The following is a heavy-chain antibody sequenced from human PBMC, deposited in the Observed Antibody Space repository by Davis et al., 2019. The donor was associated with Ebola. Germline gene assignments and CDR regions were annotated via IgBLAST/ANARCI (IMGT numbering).Heavy chain of an antibody. CDR1: GYIFTNYD. V-gene: IGHV1-8*01. J-gene: IGHJ5*02. CDR3: ARRGRVNYCSGGSCYSVWFDP. Sequence: AASVKVSCKASGYIFTNYDINWVRQATGQGREGRGWRNPNSGNTGYEQKFQSRGSMTRKNSINTAYMELSSLRSEDTAVYYCARRGRVNYCSGGSCYSVWFDPWGQGTLVTVSS. D-gene: IGHD2-15*01. CDR2: RNPNSGNT.